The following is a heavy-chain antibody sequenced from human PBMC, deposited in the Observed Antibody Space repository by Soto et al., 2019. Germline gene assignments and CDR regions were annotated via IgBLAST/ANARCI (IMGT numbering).Heavy chain of an antibody. CDR1: GVSIHNSHSF. V-gene: IGHV4-39*01. D-gene: IGHD2-21*01. CDR2: VYHNGGA. J-gene: IGHJ5*01. CDR3: GRVVEGATRHTDPDS. Sequence: SETLSLTCTVSGVSIHNSHSFWAWIRQPPGKGLQFIASVYHNGGAHYNSSLKSRVTISVDTANNQVSLRMRSLTAADTAFYYCGRVVEGATRHTDPDSWGQGILVTVSS.